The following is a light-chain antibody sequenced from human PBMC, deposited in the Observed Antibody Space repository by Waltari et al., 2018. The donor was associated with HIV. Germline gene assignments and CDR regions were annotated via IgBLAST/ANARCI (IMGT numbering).Light chain of an antibody. J-gene: IGLJ2*01. CDR2: QEA. V-gene: IGLV3-1*01. CDR1: KLGDKY. Sequence: SYELTQPPSVSVSPGQTASISCSGDKLGDKYASWYQQRPGQSPIVVIHQEAKRPSGIPERVSGANSGNTATLTVSGTQAMDEADYYWQAWDSNPVVFGGGTRLTVL. CDR3: QAWDSNPVV.